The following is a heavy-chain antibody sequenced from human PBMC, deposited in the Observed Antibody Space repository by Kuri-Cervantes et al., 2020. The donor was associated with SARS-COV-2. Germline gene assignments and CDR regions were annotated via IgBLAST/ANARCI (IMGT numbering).Heavy chain of an antibody. V-gene: IGHV3-30-3*01. CDR3: AKDQSYYDSSGYYGYFDY. J-gene: IGHJ4*02. CDR1: GFTFSSYA. Sequence: GGSLRLSCAASGFTFSSYAMHWVRQAPGKGLEWVAVISYDGSNNYYADSVKGRFTISRDNSKNTLYLQMNSLRAEDTAVYYCAKDQSYYDSSGYYGYFDYWGQGTLVTVSS. D-gene: IGHD3-22*01. CDR2: ISYDGSNN.